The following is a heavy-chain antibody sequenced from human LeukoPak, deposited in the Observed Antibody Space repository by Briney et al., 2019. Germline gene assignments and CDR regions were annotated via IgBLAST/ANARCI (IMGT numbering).Heavy chain of an antibody. CDR3: AIQKADLITMIRGVIAY. CDR2: IKQDGSEK. D-gene: IGHD3-10*01. CDR1: GFTFSSYW. J-gene: IGHJ4*02. V-gene: IGHV3-7*01. Sequence: GGSLRLSCAASGFTFSSYWMSWVRQAPGKGLEWVANIKQDGSEKYFVDSVTGRFTISRDNAKNSLYLQMNSLRAEDTAVYYCAIQKADLITMIRGVIAYWGQGTLVTVSS.